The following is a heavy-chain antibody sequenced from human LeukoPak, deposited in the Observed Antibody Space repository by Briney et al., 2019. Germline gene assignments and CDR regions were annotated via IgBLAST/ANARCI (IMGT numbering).Heavy chain of an antibody. V-gene: IGHV3-23*01. J-gene: IGHJ4*02. CDR3: AKDSGWSDY. Sequence: GGSLRLSCAASRFTFSNYAMHWVRQAPGKGLEWVSAISGSGGSTYYADSVKGRFTISRDNSKNTLYLQMNSLRAEDTAVYYCAKDSGWSDYWGQGTLVTVSS. D-gene: IGHD6-19*01. CDR1: RFTFSNYA. CDR2: ISGSGGST.